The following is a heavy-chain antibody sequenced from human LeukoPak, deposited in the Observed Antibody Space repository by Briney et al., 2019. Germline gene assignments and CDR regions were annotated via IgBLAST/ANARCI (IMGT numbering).Heavy chain of an antibody. CDR3: ASPRSLRHYFDY. CDR2: IIPIFGTA. Sequence: GASVKVSCKASGGTFSSYAISWVRQAPGQGLEWMGGIIPIFGTANYAQKFQGRVTITADKSTSTAYMELSSLRSEDTAVYYCASPRSLRHYFDYWAQGPLVTVSS. V-gene: IGHV1-69*06. CDR1: GGTFSSYA. D-gene: IGHD1-26*01. J-gene: IGHJ4*02.